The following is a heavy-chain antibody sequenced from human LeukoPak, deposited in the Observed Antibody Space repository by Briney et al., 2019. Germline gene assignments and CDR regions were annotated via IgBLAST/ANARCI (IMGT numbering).Heavy chain of an antibody. D-gene: IGHD3-10*01. CDR1: GFTFSSYS. J-gene: IGHJ3*02. CDR2: ISSSSSYI. V-gene: IGHV3-21*01. CDR3: AKVLRITMVRGSASGAFDI. Sequence: GGSLRLSCAASGFTFSSYSMNWVRQAPGKGLEWVSSISSSSSYIYYADSVKGRFTISRDNAKNSLYLQMNSLRAEDTAVYYCAKVLRITMVRGSASGAFDIWGQGTMVTVSS.